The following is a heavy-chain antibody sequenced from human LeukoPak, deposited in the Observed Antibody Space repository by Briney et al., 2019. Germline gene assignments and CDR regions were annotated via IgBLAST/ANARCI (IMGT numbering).Heavy chain of an antibody. J-gene: IGHJ4*02. V-gene: IGHV4-39*01. CDR3: ARQGPSGHYDFWSGYYWYYFDY. CDR1: GGYISSRSYY. D-gene: IGHD3-3*01. Sequence: PSETLSLTCTVSGGYISSRSYYWGWIRHPPGHGLEGVGRSYYSWSTYYNALPKTRVTISVDTSKNQFSLKLSSVTAADTAVYYCARQGPSGHYDFWSGYYWYYFDYWGQGTLVTVSS. CDR2: SYYSWST.